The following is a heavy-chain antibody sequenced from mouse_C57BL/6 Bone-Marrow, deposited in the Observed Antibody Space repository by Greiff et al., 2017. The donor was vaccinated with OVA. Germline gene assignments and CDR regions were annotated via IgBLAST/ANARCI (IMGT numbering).Heavy chain of an antibody. D-gene: IGHD1-1*01. CDR3: ARSHYYGSSHWYFDV. V-gene: IGHV1-54*01. Sequence: VQLQQSGAELVRPGTSAKVSCKASGYAFTNYLIEWVKQRPGQGLEWIGVINPGSGGTNYNEKFKGKATLTADKSSSTAYMQLSSLTSEDSAVYFCARSHYYGSSHWYFDVWGTGPTVTVSS. J-gene: IGHJ1*03. CDR1: GYAFTNYL. CDR2: INPGSGGT.